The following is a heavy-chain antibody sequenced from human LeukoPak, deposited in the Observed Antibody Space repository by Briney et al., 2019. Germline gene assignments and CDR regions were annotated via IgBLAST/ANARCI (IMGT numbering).Heavy chain of an antibody. CDR2: IKQDGSDK. J-gene: IGHJ4*02. V-gene: IGHV3-7*01. D-gene: IGHD3-10*01. CDR1: GFTFSSYW. Sequence: GGSLRLSCAASGFTFSSYWMSWVRQAPGKGLEWVANIKQDGSDKYYVDSVKGRFTISRDNAKNSLYLQMNSLRAEDTAVYYCAKVLVRGGYDYWGQGTLVTVSS. CDR3: AKVLVRGGYDY.